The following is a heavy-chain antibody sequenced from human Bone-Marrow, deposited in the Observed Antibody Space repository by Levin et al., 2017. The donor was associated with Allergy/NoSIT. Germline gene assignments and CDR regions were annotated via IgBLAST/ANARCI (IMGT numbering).Heavy chain of an antibody. CDR2: ISYDGSNK. V-gene: IGHV3-30-3*01. Sequence: GESLKISCAASGFTFSSYAMHWVRQAPGKGLEWVAVISYDGSNKYYADSVKGRFTISRDNSKNTLYLQMNSLRAEDTAVYYCARGNIVVVVAATPEYFDLWGRGTLVTVSS. CDR3: ARGNIVVVVAATPEYFDL. CDR1: GFTFSSYA. D-gene: IGHD2-15*01. J-gene: IGHJ2*01.